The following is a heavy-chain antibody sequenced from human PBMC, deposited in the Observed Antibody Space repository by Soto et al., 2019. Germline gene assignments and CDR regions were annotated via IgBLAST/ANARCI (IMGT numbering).Heavy chain of an antibody. CDR3: ARVSGYYLPDY. V-gene: IGHV1-3*05. Sequence: QVQLVQSGAEEKKPGASVKVSCKASGYTFTNYATHWVRQAPGQRLEWMGWNNAGNGNTKYSQKFHRRVTITRDTSTSTNYMALSSLRSEDTAGYYCARVSGYYLPDYWGKGTLLTVSS. D-gene: IGHD5-12*01. CDR2: NNAGNGNT. CDR1: GYTFTNYA. J-gene: IGHJ4*02.